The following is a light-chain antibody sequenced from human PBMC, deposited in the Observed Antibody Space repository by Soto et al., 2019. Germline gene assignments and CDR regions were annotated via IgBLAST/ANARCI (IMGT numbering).Light chain of an antibody. CDR1: SGHSSYD. V-gene: IGLV4-69*01. Sequence: QLVLTQSPSASASLGASVKLTCTLSSGHSSYDIAWHQQQPDKGPRFLMTVNSGGSHNKGDGIPDRFSGSSSGAERYLTISSLQSEDEADYYCQTWGTGYVVFGGGTKVTVL. CDR2: VNSGGSH. J-gene: IGLJ2*01. CDR3: QTWGTGYVV.